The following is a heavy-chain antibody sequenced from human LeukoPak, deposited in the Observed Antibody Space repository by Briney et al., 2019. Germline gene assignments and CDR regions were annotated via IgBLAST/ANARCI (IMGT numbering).Heavy chain of an antibody. D-gene: IGHD2-15*01. CDR2: IFYSGST. CDR1: GGSISTSSYY. CDR3: ARRWMAGYCSGGSCSDY. V-gene: IGHV4-39*01. J-gene: IGHJ4*02. Sequence: KSSETLSPTCTVSGGSISTSSYYWGWIRQPPGKGLEWIGNIFYSGSTYYNPSLRSRVTISVDTSKNQFSLKLSSVTAADTAVYYCARRWMAGYCSGGSCSDYWGQGTLVTVSS.